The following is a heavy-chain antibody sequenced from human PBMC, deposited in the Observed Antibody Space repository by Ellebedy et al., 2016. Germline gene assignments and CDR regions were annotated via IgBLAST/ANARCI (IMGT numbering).Heavy chain of an antibody. J-gene: IGHJ4*02. D-gene: IGHD6-19*01. V-gene: IGHV3-7*01. CDR2: IKQHGSEN. CDR1: GFTFSYYW. Sequence: GESLKISCTASGFTFSYYWLSWVRQAPGKGLEWVANIKQHGSENDYVDSVKGRFTISRDDAKNSLYLKMNSLRDEDTAVYYCARDPGSGWYFDYWGQGTLVTVSS. CDR3: ARDPGSGWYFDY.